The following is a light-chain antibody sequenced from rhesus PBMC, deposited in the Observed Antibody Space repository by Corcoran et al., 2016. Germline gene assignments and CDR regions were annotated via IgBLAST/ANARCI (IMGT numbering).Light chain of an antibody. Sequence: DIQMTQSPSSLSASVGDRVTITCRASQGISNWLAWYHQKPRKAPKLLSYRASNLETGVPSRFSGSGSGTDFTLTISSLQPEDIGTYYCQQHDNSPYSFGQGTKVEIK. V-gene: IGKV1-69*01. CDR2: RAS. CDR3: QQHDNSPYS. J-gene: IGKJ2*01. CDR1: QGISNW.